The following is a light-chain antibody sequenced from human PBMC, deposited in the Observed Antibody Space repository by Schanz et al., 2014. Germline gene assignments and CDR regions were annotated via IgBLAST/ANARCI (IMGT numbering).Light chain of an antibody. J-gene: IGKJ4*01. V-gene: IGKV3-15*01. CDR3: QRYITYPAL. Sequence: EIVMTQSPATLSVSPGESATLSCRASQSVSSNLAWYQQKPGQAPRLLIYGASTRATGSPARFSGSGSGTEFTLTISSLQSEDFATYYCQRYITYPALFGGGTKVEIK. CDR2: GAS. CDR1: QSVSSN.